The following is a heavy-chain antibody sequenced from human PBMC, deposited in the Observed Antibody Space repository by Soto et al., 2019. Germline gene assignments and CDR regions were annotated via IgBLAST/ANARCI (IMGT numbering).Heavy chain of an antibody. CDR3: ARSSITIFGVVIPGPPDY. V-gene: IGHV5-51*01. CDR1: GYSFTSYW. D-gene: IGHD3-3*01. J-gene: IGHJ4*02. CDR2: IYPGDSDT. Sequence: AGESLKISCKGSGYSFTSYWIGWVRQMPGKGLEWMGIIYPGDSDTRYSPYFQGQVTISADKSISTAYLQWSSLKASDTAMYYCARSSITIFGVVIPGPPDYWGQGTLVTVSS.